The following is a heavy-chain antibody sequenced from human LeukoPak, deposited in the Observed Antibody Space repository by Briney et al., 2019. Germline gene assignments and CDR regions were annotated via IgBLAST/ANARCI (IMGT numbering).Heavy chain of an antibody. CDR1: GGSISSSNW. J-gene: IGHJ4*02. V-gene: IGHV4-4*02. D-gene: IGHD3-10*01. CDR2: IYHSGST. Sequence: SGTLSLTCAVSGGSISSSNWWSWVRQPPGKGLEWIGEIYHSGSTNYNPSLKSRVTISVDKSKNQFSLKLSSVTAADTAVYYCARLVPYYGSGSYPDYWGQGTLVTVSS. CDR3: ARLVPYYGSGSYPDY.